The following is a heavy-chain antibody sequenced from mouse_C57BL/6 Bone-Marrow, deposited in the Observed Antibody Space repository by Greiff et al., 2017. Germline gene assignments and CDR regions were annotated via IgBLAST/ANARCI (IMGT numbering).Heavy chain of an antibody. V-gene: IGHV1-47*01. Sequence: QVQLKQSGAELVKPGASVKMSCKASGYTFTTYPIEWMKQNHGKSLEWIGNFHPYNDDTKYNEKFKGKATLTVEKSSSTVYLELSRLTSDDSAVYDCAIMYYYGSSYFDDWGQGTTLTVSS. CDR1: GYTFTTYP. D-gene: IGHD1-1*01. CDR3: AIMYYYGSSYFDD. CDR2: FHPYNDDT. J-gene: IGHJ2*01.